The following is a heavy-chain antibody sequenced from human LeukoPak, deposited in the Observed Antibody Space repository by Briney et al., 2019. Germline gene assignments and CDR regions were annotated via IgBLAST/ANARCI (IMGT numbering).Heavy chain of an antibody. Sequence: GASVKVSCKASGYTFTGYYMHWVRQAPGQGLEWMRWINPNSGGTNYAQKFQGRVTMTRDTSISTAYMELSRLRSDDTAVYYCARVEYSSSSGLIDYWGQGTLVTVSS. V-gene: IGHV1-2*02. CDR1: GYTFTGYY. D-gene: IGHD6-6*01. J-gene: IGHJ4*02. CDR3: ARVEYSSSSGLIDY. CDR2: INPNSGGT.